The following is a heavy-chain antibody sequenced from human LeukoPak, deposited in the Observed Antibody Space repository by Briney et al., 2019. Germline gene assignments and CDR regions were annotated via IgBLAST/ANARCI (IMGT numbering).Heavy chain of an antibody. Sequence: GASVKVSCKASGYTFTGYYMHWVRQAPGQGLEWMGWINPSSGGTNYAQKFQGRVTMTRDTSISTAYMELSRLRSDDTAVYYCARASSITMIVVGYWGQGTLVTVSS. CDR2: INPSSGGT. D-gene: IGHD3-22*01. V-gene: IGHV1-2*02. CDR3: ARASSITMIVVGY. J-gene: IGHJ4*02. CDR1: GYTFTGYY.